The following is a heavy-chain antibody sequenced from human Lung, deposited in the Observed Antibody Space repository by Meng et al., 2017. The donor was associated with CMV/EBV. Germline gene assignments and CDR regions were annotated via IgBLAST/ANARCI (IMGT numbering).Heavy chain of an antibody. CDR1: GFTFSGYN. CDR3: AGHYDILTGLEA. CDR2: ISTSATYI. J-gene: IGHJ5*01. V-gene: IGHV3-21*06. Sequence: GRSLRLSCAASGFTFSGYNMHWVRQAPGKGLEWVSSISTSATYIYYADSVKGRFTISRVNAKNSLFLQMNSLRAEDTAVYYCAGHYDILTGLEAWGHGTLVTVSS. D-gene: IGHD3-9*01.